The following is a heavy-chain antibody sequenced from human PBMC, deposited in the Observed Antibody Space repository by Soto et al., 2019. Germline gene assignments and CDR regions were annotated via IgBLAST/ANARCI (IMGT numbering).Heavy chain of an antibody. D-gene: IGHD5-12*01. V-gene: IGHV4-59*01. Sequence: KASETLSLTCTVSGASISSSYWSWIRQSPERGLEWIAYVYHTGATNYNPSLKSRVTISLDTSKGQFSLNLTSLTTADTAAYFCARGGNRYSNVASGVGGFDYWRQGSLVTVSS. CDR2: VYHTGAT. CDR1: GASISSSY. CDR3: ARGGNRYSNVASGVGGFDY. J-gene: IGHJ4*02.